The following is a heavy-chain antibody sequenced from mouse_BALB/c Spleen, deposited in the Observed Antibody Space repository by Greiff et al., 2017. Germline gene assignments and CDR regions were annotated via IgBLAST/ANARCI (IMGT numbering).Heavy chain of an antibody. D-gene: IGHD1-1*01. J-gene: IGHJ2*01. CDR2: VNPYNGGT. CDR3: ARSPLITTVVAEDY. CDR1: GYTFTDYY. Sequence: EVQLQQSGPELVKPGASVKMSCKASGYTFTDYYMDWVKQSHGESFEWIGRVNPYNGGTSYNQKFKGKATLTVDKSSSTAYMELNSLTSEDSAVYYCARSPLITTVVAEDYWGQGTTLTVSS. V-gene: IGHV1-19*01.